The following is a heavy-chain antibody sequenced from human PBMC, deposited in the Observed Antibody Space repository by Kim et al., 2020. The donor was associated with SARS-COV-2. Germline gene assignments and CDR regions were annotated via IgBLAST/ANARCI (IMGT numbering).Heavy chain of an antibody. D-gene: IGHD6-13*01. CDR1: GYTFTSYD. Sequence: ASVKVSCKASGYTFTSYDINWVRQATGQGLEWMGWMNPNSGNTGYAQKFQGRVTMTRNTSISTAYMELSSLRSEDTAVYYCAREAAAKIYSPFRVYGMDVWGQGTTVTVSS. V-gene: IGHV1-8*01. CDR2: MNPNSGNT. CDR3: AREAAAKIYSPFRVYGMDV. J-gene: IGHJ6*02.